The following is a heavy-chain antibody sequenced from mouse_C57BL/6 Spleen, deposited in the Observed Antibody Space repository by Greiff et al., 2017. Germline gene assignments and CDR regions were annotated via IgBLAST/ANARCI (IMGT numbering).Heavy chain of an antibody. CDR3: ARQGDDYDGNWYFDV. J-gene: IGHJ1*03. CDR1: GFTFSSYG. D-gene: IGHD2-4*01. Sequence: EVQRVESGGDLVKPGGSLKLSCAASGFTFSSYGMSWVRQTPDKRLEWVATISSGGSYTYYPDSVKGRFTISRDNAKNTLYLQMSSLKSEDTAMYYCARQGDDYDGNWYFDVWGTGTTVTVSS. CDR2: ISSGGSYT. V-gene: IGHV5-6*01.